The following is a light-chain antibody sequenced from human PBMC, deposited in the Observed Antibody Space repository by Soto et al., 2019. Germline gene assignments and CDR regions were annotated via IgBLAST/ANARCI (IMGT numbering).Light chain of an antibody. J-gene: IGKJ2*01. CDR1: QSISSS. Sequence: DIQMTQSPSSLSASVGGRVTITCRASQSISSSLNWYQQKPGKAPNLLIYAASILQGGVPSRFSGSRSGTDFTLTISSLQLEDFAVYYCQQSYNTPYTIGQGTTLEIK. CDR3: QQSYNTPYT. V-gene: IGKV1-39*01. CDR2: AAS.